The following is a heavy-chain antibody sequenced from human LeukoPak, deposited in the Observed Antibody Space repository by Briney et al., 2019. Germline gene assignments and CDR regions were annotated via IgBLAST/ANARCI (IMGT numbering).Heavy chain of an antibody. J-gene: IGHJ3*01. D-gene: IGHD6-6*01. CDR2: INHSRST. Sequence: SETLSLTCAVYGASFSGYYWSWVRQPPGKGLEWIGEINHSRSTTYNPSLKSRVTMSVDACKSQFSLRLSSVTAADTAVYYCAKVYSSSSRDSFDVWGQGTMVTVSS. CDR3: AKVYSSSSRDSFDV. CDR1: GASFSGYY. V-gene: IGHV4-34*01.